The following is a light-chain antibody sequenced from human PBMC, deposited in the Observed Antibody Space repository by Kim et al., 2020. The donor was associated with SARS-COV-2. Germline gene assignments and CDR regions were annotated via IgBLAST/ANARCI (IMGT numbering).Light chain of an antibody. CDR3: QHYNTYQST. Sequence: ASVGDRVTITCRASQSISNWLAWYQQKPGKAPNLLIYDASSLGSGVPSRFSGSGSGTEFTLTISSLQPDDFATYYCQHYNTYQSTFGPGTKVDIK. CDR1: QSISNW. V-gene: IGKV1-5*01. J-gene: IGKJ3*01. CDR2: DAS.